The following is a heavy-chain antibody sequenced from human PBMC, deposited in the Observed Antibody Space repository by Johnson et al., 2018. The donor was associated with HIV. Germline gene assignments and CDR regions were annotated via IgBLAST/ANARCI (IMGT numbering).Heavy chain of an antibody. J-gene: IGHJ3*02. V-gene: IGHV3-20*04. Sequence: VQLVESGGGVLRPGGSLRLSCAASGFTFDDYGMNWVRQAPGKGLEWVSAINWNGGTTGYADSVKGRFTISRDNAKNSLYLQMNSLRADYTAVYYCACRVGELRSVDIWGQGTVVTVSS. CDR3: ACRVGELRSVDI. CDR2: INWNGGTT. CDR1: GFTFDDYG. D-gene: IGHD1-26*01.